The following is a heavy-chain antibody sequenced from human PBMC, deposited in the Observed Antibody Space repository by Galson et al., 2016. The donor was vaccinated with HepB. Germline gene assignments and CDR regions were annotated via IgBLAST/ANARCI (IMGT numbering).Heavy chain of an antibody. Sequence: SLRLSCAASGFTFSSYAMSWVRQAPGKGLEWVSGISGSGGNTYYADSVKGRFIISRDNSKNTLYLQMNSLRAEDTAVYYCARGNTCSGGACYLDYWGQGTLVTVS. J-gene: IGHJ4*02. V-gene: IGHV3-23*01. D-gene: IGHD2-15*01. CDR3: ARGNTCSGGACYLDY. CDR1: GFTFSSYA. CDR2: ISGSGGNT.